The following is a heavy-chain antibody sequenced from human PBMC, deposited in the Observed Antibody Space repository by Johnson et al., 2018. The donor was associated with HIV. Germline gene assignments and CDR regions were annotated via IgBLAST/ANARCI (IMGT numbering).Heavy chain of an antibody. CDR1: GFNFSDHY. D-gene: IGHD2-21*02. CDR3: TRGGWKVVTSIFAFDI. V-gene: IGHV3-30-3*01. CDR2: TSYDGSNK. Sequence: QVQLVESGGGLVQPRGSLRLSCAASGFNFSDHYMDWVRQAPGRGLEWVAVTSYDGSNKYYADSVKGRFTISRDNSKNTLYLQMNSLRAEDTAVYYCTRGGWKVVTSIFAFDIWGQGTMVAVSS. J-gene: IGHJ3*02.